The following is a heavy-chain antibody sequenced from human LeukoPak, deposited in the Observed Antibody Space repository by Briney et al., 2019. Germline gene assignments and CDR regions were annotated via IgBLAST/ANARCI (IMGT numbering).Heavy chain of an antibody. D-gene: IGHD4-17*01. J-gene: IGHJ4*02. Sequence: ASVKVSCKASGGTFSSYAISWVRQAPRQGLEWMGGIIPIFGTANYAQKFQGRVTMTTDTSTSTAYMELRSLRSDDTAVYYCARWALTVTTSGLYYWGQGTLVTVSS. CDR1: GGTFSSYA. CDR3: ARWALTVTTSGLYY. V-gene: IGHV1-69*05. CDR2: IIPIFGTA.